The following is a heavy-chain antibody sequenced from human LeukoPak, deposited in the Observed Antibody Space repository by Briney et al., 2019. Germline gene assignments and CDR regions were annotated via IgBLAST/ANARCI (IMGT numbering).Heavy chain of an antibody. D-gene: IGHD4-23*01. J-gene: IGHJ3*02. CDR2: ISAYNGNT. CDR1: GYTFTIYG. V-gene: IGHV1-18*01. CDR3: ARAYHDYGGAFDI. Sequence: AAGKVSCKASGYTFTIYGISWVRQAPGQGLEWMGWISAYNGNTNYAQTLRGRVTITTDTSTSTAYMELRSLRSDDTAVYYCARAYHDYGGAFDIWGQGTMVTVSS.